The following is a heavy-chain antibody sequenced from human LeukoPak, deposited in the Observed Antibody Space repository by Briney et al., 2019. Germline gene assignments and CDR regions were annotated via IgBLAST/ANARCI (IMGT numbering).Heavy chain of an antibody. J-gene: IGHJ4*02. Sequence: GGSLRLSCAASGFTFSAYGMTWVRQAPGKGLEWVSHISDRGDNTYYADPVQGRFTISRDNSNNTVYLQMDSLSADDTAVYYCARYGSVYEGDYWGQGTLVTVSS. CDR3: ARYGSVYEGDY. D-gene: IGHD6-25*01. CDR2: ISDRGDNT. V-gene: IGHV3-23*01. CDR1: GFTFSAYG.